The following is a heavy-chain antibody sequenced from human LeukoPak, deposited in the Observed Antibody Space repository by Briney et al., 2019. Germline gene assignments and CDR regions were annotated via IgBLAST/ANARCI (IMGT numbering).Heavy chain of an antibody. CDR1: GFTFSSYS. Sequence: GGSLRLSCAASGFTFSSYSMNWVRQAPGKGLEWVSYISSSSSTIYYADSVKGRFTISRDNAKNSLYLQMNSLRAEDTAVYYCAGDLAAAGLDYWGQGTLVTVSS. V-gene: IGHV3-48*01. D-gene: IGHD6-13*01. J-gene: IGHJ4*02. CDR3: AGDLAAAGLDY. CDR2: ISSSSSTI.